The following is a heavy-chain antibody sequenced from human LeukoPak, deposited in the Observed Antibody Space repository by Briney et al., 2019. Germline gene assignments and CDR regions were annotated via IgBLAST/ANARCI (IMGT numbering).Heavy chain of an antibody. CDR2: INPNSGAT. Sequence: ASVKVSCKASGYTFTAYYMHWVRQAPGQGLEWMGWINPNSGATNYAQKFQGRVTMTRDTSISTAYMELSRLRSDDTAVHYCARGGSGWSGGDFDYWGQGTLVTVSS. V-gene: IGHV1-2*02. CDR3: ARGGSGWSGGDFDY. D-gene: IGHD6-19*01. J-gene: IGHJ4*02. CDR1: GYTFTAYY.